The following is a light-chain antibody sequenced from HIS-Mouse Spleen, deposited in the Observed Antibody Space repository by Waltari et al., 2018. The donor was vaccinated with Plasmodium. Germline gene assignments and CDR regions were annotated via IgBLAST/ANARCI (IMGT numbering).Light chain of an antibody. CDR1: QSVSLN. V-gene: IGKV3-15*01. CDR3: QQYNNWAFT. CDR2: GAS. Sequence: EIVMTQSPATLSVSPGERATLSCRASQSVSLNLAWYPQKPGQAPRLLSYGASTRATGIPARFRGSGSGTEFTLTISSLQSEDFAVYYCQQYNNWAFTFGPGTKVDIK. J-gene: IGKJ3*01.